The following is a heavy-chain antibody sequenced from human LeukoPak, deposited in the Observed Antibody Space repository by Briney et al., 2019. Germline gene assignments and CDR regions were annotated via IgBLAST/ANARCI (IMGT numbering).Heavy chain of an antibody. J-gene: IGHJ4*02. CDR3: ARHLVLGSGWYWGFDY. CDR2: IYYSGST. D-gene: IGHD6-19*01. V-gene: IGHV4-39*01. Sequence: SETLSLTCAVSGGSVSSSSYYWGWIRQPPGKGLEWIGSIYYSGSTYYNPSLKSRVTISVDTSKNQFSLKLSSVTAADTAVYYCARHLVLGSGWYWGFDYWGQGTLVTVSS. CDR1: GGSVSSSSYY.